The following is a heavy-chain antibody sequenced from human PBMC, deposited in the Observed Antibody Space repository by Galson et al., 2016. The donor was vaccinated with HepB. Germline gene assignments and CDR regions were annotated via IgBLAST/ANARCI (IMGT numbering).Heavy chain of an antibody. CDR1: GFTFVDYA. D-gene: IGHD4-23*01. V-gene: IGHV3-49*03. CDR3: VADHGGFDALDF. CDR2: IRGKTYGVTI. Sequence: SLRLSCAASGFTFVDYAMGWCRQAPGKGLEWIGYIRGKTYGVTIRYAASVKGRFTISRDDSKNIAYLQMDSLNAEDTAIYYCVADHGGFDALDFWGQGTLVTVSS. J-gene: IGHJ4*02.